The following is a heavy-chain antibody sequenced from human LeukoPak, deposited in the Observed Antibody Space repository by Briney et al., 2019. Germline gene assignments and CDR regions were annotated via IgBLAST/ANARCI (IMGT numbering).Heavy chain of an antibody. CDR3: AREVTMIARGAFDI. Sequence: PGGSLRLSCAASGFTFSSYSMNWVRQAPGKGLEWVSYISSTSSSIYYADSVKGRFTISRDNAKNSLYLQMNSLRAEDTAVYYCAREVTMIARGAFDIWGQGTMVTVSS. V-gene: IGHV3-48*01. J-gene: IGHJ3*02. CDR1: GFTFSSYS. CDR2: ISSTSSSI. D-gene: IGHD3-22*01.